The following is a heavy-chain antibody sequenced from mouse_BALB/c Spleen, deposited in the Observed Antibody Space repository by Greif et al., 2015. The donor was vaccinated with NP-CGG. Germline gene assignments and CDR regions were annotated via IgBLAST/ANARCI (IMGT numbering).Heavy chain of an antibody. J-gene: IGHJ4*01. D-gene: IGHD1-1*02. CDR3: ARYGDYYAMDY. Sequence: QVQLQQSGAELVRPGTSVKISCKASGYTFTNYWLGWVKQRPGHGLEWIGDIYPGGGYTNYNEKFKGKATLTADTSSSTAYMQLSSLTSEDSAVYFCARYGDYYAMDYWGQGTSVTVSS. CDR2: IYPGGGYT. CDR1: GYTFTNYW. V-gene: IGHV1-63*02.